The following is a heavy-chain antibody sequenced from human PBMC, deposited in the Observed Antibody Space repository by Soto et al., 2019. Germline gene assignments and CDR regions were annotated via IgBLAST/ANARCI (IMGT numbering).Heavy chain of an antibody. Sequence: QVQLVESGGGVVQPGRSLRLSCAASGFTFSSYAMHWVRQAPGRGLEWVAVISYDGSNKYYADSVKGRFTISRDNSKNTLYLQMNSLRAADTAVYYCARVRTYDFWSGYHPWGQGTLVTVSS. CDR2: ISYDGSNK. D-gene: IGHD3-3*01. V-gene: IGHV3-30-3*01. CDR3: ARVRTYDFWSGYHP. CDR1: GFTFSSYA. J-gene: IGHJ5*02.